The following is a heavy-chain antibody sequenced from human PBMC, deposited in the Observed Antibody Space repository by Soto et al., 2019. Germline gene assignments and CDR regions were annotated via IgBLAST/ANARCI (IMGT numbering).Heavy chain of an antibody. D-gene: IGHD3-10*01. CDR3: ARQVVDGSVAGSGSFDY. CDR2: FYYSGST. Sequence: PSETLSLTCTVSGGSISSTSYYWVWIRQPPGKGLEWIGSFYYSGSTYYNPSLKSRVTISEDTSENQFSLKLSSVTAADTAVYYCARQVVDGSVAGSGSFDYWGQGTLVTVSS. J-gene: IGHJ4*02. V-gene: IGHV4-39*01. CDR1: GGSISSTSYY.